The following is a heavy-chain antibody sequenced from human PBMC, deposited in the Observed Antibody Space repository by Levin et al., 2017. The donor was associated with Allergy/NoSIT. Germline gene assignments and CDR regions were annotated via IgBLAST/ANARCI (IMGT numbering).Heavy chain of an antibody. V-gene: IGHV4-34*01. J-gene: IGHJ4*02. CDR2: INHSGST. Sequence: SETLSLTCAVYGGSFSGYYWSWIRQPPGKGLEWIGEINHSGSTNYNPSLKSRVTISVDTSKNQFSLKLSSVTAADTAVYYCARGEMTSGYCSSTSCYRRPGVPFDYWGQGTLVTVSS. D-gene: IGHD2-2*02. CDR1: GGSFSGYY. CDR3: ARGEMTSGYCSSTSCYRRPGVPFDY.